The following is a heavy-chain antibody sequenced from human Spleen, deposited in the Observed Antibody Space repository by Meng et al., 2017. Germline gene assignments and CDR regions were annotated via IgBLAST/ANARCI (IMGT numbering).Heavy chain of an antibody. D-gene: IGHD3-3*01. CDR3: ARTSNDYDFWSGYFPGTPDY. V-gene: IGHV5-51*01. Sequence: GESLKISCQGSGYSFTSYWIGWVRQMPGKGLEWMGIIYPGDSDTRYSPSFQGQVTISADKSISTAYLQWSSLKASDTAMYYCARTSNDYDFWSGYFPGTPDYSGQGTLVTVSS. CDR2: IYPGDSDT. J-gene: IGHJ4*02. CDR1: GYSFTSYW.